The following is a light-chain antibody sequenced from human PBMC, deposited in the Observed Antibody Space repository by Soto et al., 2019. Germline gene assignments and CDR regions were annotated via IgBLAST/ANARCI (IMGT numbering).Light chain of an antibody. CDR3: AAWDAGVSGPA. Sequence: QAVVTQPPSASGTPGQRVTISCSGSSSNIGSKYVYWYQQLPGTAPKLLMYRNNQRPSGVPDRFSASKSGTSASLAISGLRSEDEADYYCAAWDAGVSGPAFGGGTKLTVL. V-gene: IGLV1-47*01. J-gene: IGLJ2*01. CDR2: RNN. CDR1: SSNIGSKY.